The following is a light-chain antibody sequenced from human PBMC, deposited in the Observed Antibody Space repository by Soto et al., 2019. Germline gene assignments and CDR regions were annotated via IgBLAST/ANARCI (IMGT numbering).Light chain of an antibody. V-gene: IGKV3-15*01. CDR1: QGIGDT. CDR3: QKYSSWSPIT. CDR2: DTS. J-gene: IGKJ5*01. Sequence: EVVMRQSHATLSVSPGAGAPLSCRASQGIGDTLAWYQHKPGQTPRLLIYDTSTRATGVPTRFSGSRSGAEFTLTIRSLQSEDLAVYYCQKYSSWSPITVGKGKRLGIK.